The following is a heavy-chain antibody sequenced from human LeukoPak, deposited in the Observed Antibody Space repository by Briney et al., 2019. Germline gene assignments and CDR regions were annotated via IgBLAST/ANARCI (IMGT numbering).Heavy chain of an antibody. CDR1: GGTFSSYA. CDR2: IIPIFGTA. V-gene: IGHV1-69*05. Sequence: SVEVSCKASGGTFSSYAISWVRQAPGQGLEWMGGIIPIFGTANYAQKFQGRVTITTDESTSTAYMELSSLRSEDTAVYYCASRTGYGFWSGYQGPFDYWGQGTLVTVSS. J-gene: IGHJ4*02. CDR3: ASRTGYGFWSGYQGPFDY. D-gene: IGHD3-3*01.